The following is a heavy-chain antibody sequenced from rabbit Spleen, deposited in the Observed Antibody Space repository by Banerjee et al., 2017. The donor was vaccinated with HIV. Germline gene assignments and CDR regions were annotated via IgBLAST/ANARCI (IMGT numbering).Heavy chain of an antibody. V-gene: IGHV1S40*01. CDR2: AYAGSSGST. Sequence: QSLEESGGGLVKPGGTLTLTCTVSGFSFNSGYDMCWVRQAPGKGLEWVACAYAGSSGSTYSATWAKGRFTISKTSSTTVTLQMTSLTAADTATYFCARDTGTSFSSYGMDLWGQGTLVTVS. D-gene: IGHD8-1*01. CDR3: ARDTGTSFSSYGMDL. CDR1: GFSFNSGYD. J-gene: IGHJ6*01.